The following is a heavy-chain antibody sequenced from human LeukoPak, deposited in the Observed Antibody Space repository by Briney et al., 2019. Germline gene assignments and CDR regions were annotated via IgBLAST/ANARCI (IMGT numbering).Heavy chain of an antibody. CDR2: IIPIFGTA. V-gene: IGHV1-69*13. Sequence: SVKVSCKASGGTFSSYAISWVRQAPGQGLEWMGGIIPIFGTANYAQKFQGRVTITADESTSTAHMELSSLRSEDTAVYYCARDWKLGRYYYYMDVWGKGTTVTVSS. J-gene: IGHJ6*03. CDR3: ARDWKLGRYYYYMDV. D-gene: IGHD7-27*01. CDR1: GGTFSSYA.